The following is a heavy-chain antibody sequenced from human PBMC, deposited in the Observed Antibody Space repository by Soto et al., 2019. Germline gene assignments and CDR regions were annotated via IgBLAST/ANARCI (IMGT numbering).Heavy chain of an antibody. CDR2: IYYNGDT. Sequence: QMQLQESGPGLVKPSQTLSLTCTVSGGSISSGGYYWSWIRQHPGKGLEWIGYIYYNGDTYYNPSLKSRVYISIDTSKNQFSLRLTSVTAADTAVYYCARSHRDNWGSPDYFDYWGQGTLVTVSS. CDR1: GGSISSGGYY. D-gene: IGHD7-27*01. CDR3: ARSHRDNWGSPDYFDY. V-gene: IGHV4-31*03. J-gene: IGHJ4*02.